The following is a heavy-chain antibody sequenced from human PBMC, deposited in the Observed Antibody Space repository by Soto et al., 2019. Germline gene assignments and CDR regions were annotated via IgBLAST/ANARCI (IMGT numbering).Heavy chain of an antibody. Sequence: ASVKVSCKASGYTFTSYGISWVRQAPGQGLEWMGWISAYNGNTNYAQKLQGRVTMTTDTSTSTAYMELRSLRSDDTAVYYCARQTEETQYYDFWSGYYCYDYWGQGTLVTVSS. CDR3: ARQTEETQYYDFWSGYYCYDY. J-gene: IGHJ4*02. V-gene: IGHV1-18*01. CDR2: ISAYNGNT. D-gene: IGHD3-3*01. CDR1: GYTFTSYG.